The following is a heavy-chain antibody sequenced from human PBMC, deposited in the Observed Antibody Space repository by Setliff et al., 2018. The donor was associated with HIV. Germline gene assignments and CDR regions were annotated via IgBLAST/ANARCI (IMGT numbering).Heavy chain of an antibody. CDR3: ARRLSGPQGWLLSNWFDP. D-gene: IGHD3-3*01. CDR2: SYYSGST. Sequence: ASETLSLTCTVSGGSISSYYWSWIRQPPGKGLEWIGSSYYSGSTYYNPSLKSRVTISVDTSKNQFSLKLTSVTAADTAMYYCARRLSGPQGWLLSNWFDPWGQGTLVTVSS. J-gene: IGHJ5*02. V-gene: IGHV4-59*05. CDR1: GGSISSYY.